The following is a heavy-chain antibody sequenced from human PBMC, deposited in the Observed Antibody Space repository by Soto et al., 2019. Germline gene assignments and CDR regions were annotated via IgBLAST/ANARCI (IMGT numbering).Heavy chain of an antibody. CDR1: GFTVSSNY. CDR2: IYSDGST. D-gene: IGHD2-15*01. V-gene: IGHV3-53*01. CDR3: ARDPGNRGGWPNSFDL. J-gene: IGHJ4*02. Sequence: GGSLRLSCAASGFTVSSNYMSWVRQAPGKGLEWVSVIYSDGSTYYAGSVRGRFTISRDNSKNTLYLQMNSLRAEDTAVYYCARDPGNRGGWPNSFDLWGRGILVTVSS.